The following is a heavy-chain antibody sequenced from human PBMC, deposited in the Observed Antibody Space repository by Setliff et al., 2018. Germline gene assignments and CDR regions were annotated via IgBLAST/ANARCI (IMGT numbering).Heavy chain of an antibody. CDR3: ARDPNGDYIGAFDP. Sequence: GGSLRLSCAASGFVVSNNELSWVRQAPEKGLEWVSVTYASGATNYADSVKGRFTISRDDSKNTLYLQMNSVRVEDTAVYYCARDPNGDYIGAFDPWGQGIQVTVSS. V-gene: IGHV3-53*01. J-gene: IGHJ5*02. CDR2: TYASGAT. D-gene: IGHD4-17*01. CDR1: GFVVSNNE.